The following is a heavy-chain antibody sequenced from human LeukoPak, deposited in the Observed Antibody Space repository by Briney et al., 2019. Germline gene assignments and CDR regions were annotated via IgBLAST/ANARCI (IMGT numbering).Heavy chain of an antibody. D-gene: IGHD6-13*01. CDR2: ISAYNGNT. CDR1: GYTFTSDY. CDR3: ARRFSSSWSYFDY. Sequence: GASVKVSCKASGYTFTSDYMHWVRQAHGRGLEWMGWISAYNGNTNYAQKLQGRVTMTTDTSTSTAYMELRSLRSDDTAVYYCARRFSSSWSYFDYWGQGTLVTVSS. J-gene: IGHJ4*02. V-gene: IGHV1-18*04.